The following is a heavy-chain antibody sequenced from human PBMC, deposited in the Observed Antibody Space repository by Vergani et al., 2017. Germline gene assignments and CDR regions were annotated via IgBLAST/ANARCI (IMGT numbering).Heavy chain of an antibody. CDR3: ARKAGDDAFDI. J-gene: IGHJ3*02. V-gene: IGHV1-69*02. D-gene: IGHD6-19*01. Sequence: QVQLVQSGAEVKKPGSSVKVSCKASGGTFSSYTISWVRQAPGQGLEWMGRIIPILGIANYAQKFQGRVTITADKSTSTAYMELSSLRSEDTAVYYCARKAGDDAFDIWGQGTMVTVSS. CDR2: IIPILGIA. CDR1: GGTFSSYT.